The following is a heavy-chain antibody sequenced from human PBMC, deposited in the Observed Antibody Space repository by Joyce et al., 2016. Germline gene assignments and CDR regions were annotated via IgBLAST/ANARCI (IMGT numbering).Heavy chain of an antibody. V-gene: IGHV3-33*01. CDR2: MGCDGNND. CDR1: GSSLSNSG. Sequence: QVQLVESGGRVVQPGRSLRLSCASSGSSLSNSGMHWVRQAPGKGLEWVAGMGCDGNNDYYTDSGKGRFTISRDSSENKVHLQMDSLRAEDTAVYYCARGRQALRYFDWMVLDFWGQGTLVTVSS. J-gene: IGHJ4*02. D-gene: IGHD3-9*01. CDR3: ARGRQALRYFDWMVLDF.